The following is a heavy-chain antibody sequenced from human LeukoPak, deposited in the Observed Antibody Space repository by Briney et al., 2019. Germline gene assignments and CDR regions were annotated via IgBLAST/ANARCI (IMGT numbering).Heavy chain of an antibody. V-gene: IGHV3-21*01. CDR3: ARGPQFSGPGWFDP. Sequence: GGSLRLSCAASGFTFSGYVMTWVRQAPGKGLECVSSITFSSSHIYYADSVKGRFTISRDNTKDSLYLQMNSLRAEDTAIYYCARGPQFSGPGWFDPWGQGTLVTVSS. CDR2: ITFSSSHI. CDR1: GFTFSGYV. J-gene: IGHJ5*02. D-gene: IGHD3-10*01.